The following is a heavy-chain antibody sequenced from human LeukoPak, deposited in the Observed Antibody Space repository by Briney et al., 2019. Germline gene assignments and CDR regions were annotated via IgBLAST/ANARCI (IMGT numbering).Heavy chain of an antibody. D-gene: IGHD6-13*01. J-gene: IGHJ4*02. Sequence: ASVTVSCKASGYTFTSYDINRVRQATGQGLEWMGWMNPNSGNTGYAREFQGRVTMTRNTSISTAYMELSSLRSEDTAVYYCARGTAAAHGDYWGQGTLVTVSS. CDR1: GYTFTSYD. CDR2: MNPNSGNT. CDR3: ARGTAAAHGDY. V-gene: IGHV1-8*01.